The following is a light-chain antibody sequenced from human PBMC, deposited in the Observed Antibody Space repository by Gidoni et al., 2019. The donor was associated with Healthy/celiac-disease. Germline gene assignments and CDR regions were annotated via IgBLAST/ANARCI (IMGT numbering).Light chain of an antibody. J-gene: IGKJ2*01. Sequence: DVVMTQSPLSLPVTLGQPASIPCRSSQSLVYSDGNTYLTWFQQRPGQSPRRLIYKVSNRDSGVPDRLSGSGSGTDFTLKISRVEAEDVGVYYCMQGTHWPSYTFGQGTKLEIK. CDR2: KVS. CDR1: QSLVYSDGNTY. V-gene: IGKV2-30*01. CDR3: MQGTHWPSYT.